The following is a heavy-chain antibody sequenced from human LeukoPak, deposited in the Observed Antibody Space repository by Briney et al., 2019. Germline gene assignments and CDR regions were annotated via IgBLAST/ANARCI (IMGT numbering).Heavy chain of an antibody. Sequence: GESLKISCKGSGYSFTNYWIGWVRQMPGKGLEWMGIIYPGDSDTRYSPSFQGQVTISADKSISTAYLQWSSLKASDTAMYYCARMGALGYCSSTSCLNFDYWGQGTLVTVSS. CDR1: GYSFTNYW. CDR2: IYPGDSDT. D-gene: IGHD2-2*01. CDR3: ARMGALGYCSSTSCLNFDY. V-gene: IGHV5-51*01. J-gene: IGHJ4*02.